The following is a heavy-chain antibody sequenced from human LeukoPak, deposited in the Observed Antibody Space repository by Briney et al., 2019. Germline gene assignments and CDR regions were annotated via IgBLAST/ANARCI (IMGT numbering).Heavy chain of an antibody. CDR1: GCTFGSYY. D-gene: IGHD1-7*01. CDR3: ARSITGTLYYFDY. J-gene: IGHJ4*02. V-gene: IGHV3-7*01. Sequence: PGGSLRLSCAASGCTFGSYYMTWVRQAPGKGLEWVASIKQDGSNKHYVDSVKGRFTISRDNAKNSLYLQMNSLRAEDTAVYYCARSITGTLYYFDYWGQGTLVTVSS. CDR2: IKQDGSNK.